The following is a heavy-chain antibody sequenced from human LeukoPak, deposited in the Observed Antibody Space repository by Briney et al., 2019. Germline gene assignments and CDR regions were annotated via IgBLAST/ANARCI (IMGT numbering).Heavy chain of an antibody. CDR1: GFTFSSYS. Sequence: GGSLRLSCAASGFTFSSYSMNWVRQAPGKGLEWVSSISSSSSYIYYADSVKGRFTISRDNAKNSLYLQMNSLRAEDTAVYYCASLVRGVIEGGLDYWGQGTLVTVSS. CDR2: ISSSSSYI. CDR3: ASLVRGVIEGGLDY. J-gene: IGHJ4*02. V-gene: IGHV3-21*01. D-gene: IGHD3-10*01.